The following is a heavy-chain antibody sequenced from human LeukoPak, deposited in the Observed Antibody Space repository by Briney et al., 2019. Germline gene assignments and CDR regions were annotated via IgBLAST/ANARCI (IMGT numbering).Heavy chain of an antibody. CDR1: GFTFSSYG. CDR3: AKAGYGDYYYFDY. Sequence: PGGSLRLSCAASGFTFSSYGMHWVRQAPGKGLEWVAVISYDGGNKYYADSVKGRFTISRDNSKNTLYLQMNSLRAEDTAVYYCAKAGYGDYYYFDYWGQGTLVTVSS. J-gene: IGHJ4*02. V-gene: IGHV3-30*18. CDR2: ISYDGGNK. D-gene: IGHD4-17*01.